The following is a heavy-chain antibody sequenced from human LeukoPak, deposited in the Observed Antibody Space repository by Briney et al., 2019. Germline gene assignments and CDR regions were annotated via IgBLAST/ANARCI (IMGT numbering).Heavy chain of an antibody. Sequence: GGSLRLSCAVSGFTFSRYGMHWIRQAPGKGMEWVAFIWYDGKNDQEYAESVKGRFTISRDNSKNTLYLQMNSLRSDDTAVYYCAREPSGSYYNVPLNFDYWGQGTLVTVSS. J-gene: IGHJ4*02. D-gene: IGHD3-10*01. CDR3: AREPSGSYYNVPLNFDY. CDR2: IWYDGKNDQ. V-gene: IGHV3-30*02. CDR1: GFTFSRYG.